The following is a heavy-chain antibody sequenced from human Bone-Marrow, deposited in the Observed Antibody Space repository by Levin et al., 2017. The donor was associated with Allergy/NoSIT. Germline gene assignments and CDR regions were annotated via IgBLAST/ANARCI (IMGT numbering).Heavy chain of an antibody. D-gene: IGHD3-10*01. CDR1: GESISSGGYS. J-gene: IGHJ5*02. Sequence: SETLSLTCGVSGESISSGGYSWSCIRQPPGKGLEWIAYIYQSGTTYHNPSLKSRVTMSLDMSKNQFSLKLSSVTAADTAVYYCVRVIASGIDTWGQGTLVTVSS. CDR2: IYQSGTT. V-gene: IGHV4-30-2*01. CDR3: VRVIASGIDT.